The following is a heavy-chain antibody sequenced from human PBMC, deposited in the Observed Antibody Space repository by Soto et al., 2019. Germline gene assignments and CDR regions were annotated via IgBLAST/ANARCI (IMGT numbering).Heavy chain of an antibody. CDR1: GYTFTSYG. CDR3: ARWGITMVRGVTDYYYYGMDV. Sequence: GASVKVSCKASGYTFTSYGISWVRQAPGQGLEWMGWISAYNGNTNYAQKLQGRVTMTTDTSTSTAYMELRSLRSDDTAVYYCARWGITMVRGVTDYYYYGMDVWGQGTTVNVAS. J-gene: IGHJ6*02. D-gene: IGHD3-10*01. V-gene: IGHV1-18*01. CDR2: ISAYNGNT.